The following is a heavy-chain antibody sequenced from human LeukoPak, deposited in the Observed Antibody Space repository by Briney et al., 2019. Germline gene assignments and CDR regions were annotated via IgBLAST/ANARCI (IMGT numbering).Heavy chain of an antibody. J-gene: IGHJ4*02. V-gene: IGHV4-39*01. CDR1: GGSISSSSYY. CDR2: IYHSGST. CDR3: ASTYGDYFIIDY. Sequence: SETLSLTRTVSGGSISSSSYYWGWIRQPPGKGLEWIGSIYHSGSTYYNPSLKSRVTISVDTSKNQFSLKLSSVTAADTAVYYCASTYGDYFIIDYWGQGTLVTVSS. D-gene: IGHD4-17*01.